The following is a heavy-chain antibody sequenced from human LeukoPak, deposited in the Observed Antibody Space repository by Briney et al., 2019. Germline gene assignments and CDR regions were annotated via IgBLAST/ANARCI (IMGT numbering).Heavy chain of an antibody. D-gene: IGHD3-10*01. Sequence: SETLSLTCAVYGGSFSGYYWSWIRQPPGKGLEWIGEINHSGSTNYNPSLKSRVTISVDTSKNQFSLKLSSVTAADTAVYYCARDAAVTMVRGVIRVSWFDPWGQGTLVTASS. J-gene: IGHJ5*02. CDR1: GGSFSGYY. CDR2: INHSGST. CDR3: ARDAAVTMVRGVIRVSWFDP. V-gene: IGHV4-34*01.